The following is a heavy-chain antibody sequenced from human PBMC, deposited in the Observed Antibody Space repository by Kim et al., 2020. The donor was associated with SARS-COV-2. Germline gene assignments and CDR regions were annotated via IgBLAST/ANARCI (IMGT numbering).Heavy chain of an antibody. CDR3: ARSCGENCGSGSPPPRDLPLHIDY. D-gene: IGHD3-10*01. CDR1: GFTFSSYA. V-gene: IGHV3-33*01. Sequence: GGSLRLSCAASGFTFSSYAMHWVRQAPGKGLEWVAVIWYDGSNKYYADSVKGRFTISRDNSKNTLYLQMNSLRAEDTAVYYCARSCGENCGSGSPPPRDLPLHIDYWGQGTLVTVSS. J-gene: IGHJ4*02. CDR2: IWYDGSNK.